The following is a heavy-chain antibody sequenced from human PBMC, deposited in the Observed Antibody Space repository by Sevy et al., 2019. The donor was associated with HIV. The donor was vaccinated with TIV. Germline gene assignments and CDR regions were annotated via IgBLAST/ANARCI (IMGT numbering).Heavy chain of an antibody. CDR1: GFTFSNYW. J-gene: IGHJ4*02. Sequence: GGSLRLSCAASGFTFSNYWMHWVRQFPGKGLLWVARIASDGSVTAHADSVKGRFTISRDNAKNTVYRQMNSLRADDTAVYYCARDPGGYIYGSFDYWGQGTLVTVSS. CDR3: ARDPGGYIYGSFDY. D-gene: IGHD5-18*01. V-gene: IGHV3-74*01. CDR2: IASDGSVT.